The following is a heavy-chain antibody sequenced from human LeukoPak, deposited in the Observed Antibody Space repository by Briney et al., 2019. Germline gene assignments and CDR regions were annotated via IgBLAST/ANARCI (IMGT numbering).Heavy chain of an antibody. D-gene: IGHD3-16*01. J-gene: IGHJ4*02. CDR1: GFTFSRSA. V-gene: IGHV3-30*04. CDR3: ARVLLWGENFDY. Sequence: PGGSLRLSCAASGFTFSRSAMHWFRQAPGKGREGVAIISYDGGNKYYADPVKGRFTTSRDNSKNTLYLQMNSLRAEDTAVYYCARVLLWGENFDYWGQGTLVTVSS. CDR2: ISYDGGNK.